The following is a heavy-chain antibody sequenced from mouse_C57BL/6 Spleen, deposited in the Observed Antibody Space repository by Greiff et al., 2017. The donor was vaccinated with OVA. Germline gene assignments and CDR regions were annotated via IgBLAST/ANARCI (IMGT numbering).Heavy chain of an antibody. J-gene: IGHJ2*01. CDR1: GFTFTSYW. CDR2: INPSSGYT. V-gene: IGHV1-7*01. D-gene: IGHD1-1*01. CDR3: ARNYGSSYNYFDY. Sequence: VQLQQSGAELAKPGASVKLSCKASGFTFTSYWMHWVKQRPGQGLEWIGYINPSSGYTKYNQKFKDKATLTADKSSSTAYMQLSSLTYEDSAVYYCARNYGSSYNYFDYWGQGTTLTVSS.